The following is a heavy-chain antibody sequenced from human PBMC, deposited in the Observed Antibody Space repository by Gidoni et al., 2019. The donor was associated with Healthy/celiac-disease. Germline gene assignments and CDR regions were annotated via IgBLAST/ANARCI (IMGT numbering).Heavy chain of an antibody. V-gene: IGHV4-39*01. D-gene: IGHD2-15*01. Sequence: GWIRQPPGKGLEWIGSIYYSGSTYYNPSLKSRVTISVDTSKNQFSLKLSSVTAAETAVYYCARLAVVIQTSFDYWGQGTLVTVSS. J-gene: IGHJ4*02. CDR3: ARLAVVIQTSFDY. CDR2: IYYSGST.